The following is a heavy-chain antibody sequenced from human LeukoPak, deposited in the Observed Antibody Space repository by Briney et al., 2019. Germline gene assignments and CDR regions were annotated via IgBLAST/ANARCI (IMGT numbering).Heavy chain of an antibody. CDR3: AKTPLWFDSSGHDY. J-gene: IGHJ4*02. Sequence: GGSLRLSCAASGFTFSRYGMHWVRQAPGKGLEWVAFIRYDESTKYYADSVKGRFTISRDNSKNTLYLQMNSLRAEDTAVYYCAKTPLWFDSSGHDYWGQGTLVTVSS. CDR2: IRYDESTK. D-gene: IGHD3-22*01. CDR1: GFTFSRYG. V-gene: IGHV3-30*02.